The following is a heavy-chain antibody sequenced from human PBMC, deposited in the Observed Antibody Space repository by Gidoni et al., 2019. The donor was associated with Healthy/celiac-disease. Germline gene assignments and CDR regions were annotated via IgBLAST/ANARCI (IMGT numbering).Heavy chain of an antibody. J-gene: IGHJ5*02. Sequence: EVQLLESGGGLVQPGGSLRLSCAASGFTFSSYAMSWVRQAPGKGLEWVTAISGSCGSTDYADSVKGRFTISRENSKNTLYLQMNSLRAEDTAVYYCAKVSAAAGTPWGQGTLVTVSS. V-gene: IGHV3-23*01. CDR3: AKVSAAAGTP. CDR1: GFTFSSYA. CDR2: ISGSCGST. D-gene: IGHD6-13*01.